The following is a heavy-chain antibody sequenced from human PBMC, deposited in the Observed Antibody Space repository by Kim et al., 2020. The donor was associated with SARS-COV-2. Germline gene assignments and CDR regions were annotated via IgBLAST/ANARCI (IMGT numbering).Heavy chain of an antibody. V-gene: IGHV1-18*04. CDR1: GYTFTSYG. CDR3: ARGEFYNYYYALDV. J-gene: IGHJ6*02. Sequence: ASVKVSCKASGYTFTSYGISWVRQAPGQGLEWMGWISVNNCNPNYVQKLQGRVSMTTDTSTNTAYMELRSLRPDDTAIYYCARGEFYNYYYALDVWGQGTTVTVSS. CDR2: ISVNNCNP.